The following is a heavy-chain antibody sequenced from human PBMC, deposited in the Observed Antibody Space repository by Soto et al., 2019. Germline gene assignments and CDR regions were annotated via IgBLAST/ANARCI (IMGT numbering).Heavy chain of an antibody. V-gene: IGHV1-69*01. J-gene: IGHJ3*02. CDR2: IIPMFGST. D-gene: IGHD2-15*01. CDR3: AREGYCSSGSSSFDGFDI. Sequence: QVQLVQSGAEVKRPGSSVKVSCKASGDTFSTFAITWVRQAPGQGLEWLGGIIPMFGSTKYAQNFQGGVTITADESTSTAYMELSSLRSEDTAVYYCAREGYCSSGSSSFDGFDIWGQGTMVTVSS. CDR1: GDTFSTFA.